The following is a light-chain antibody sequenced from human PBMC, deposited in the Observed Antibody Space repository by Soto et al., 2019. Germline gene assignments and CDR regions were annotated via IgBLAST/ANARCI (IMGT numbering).Light chain of an antibody. CDR3: MQGTHWPLT. J-gene: IGKJ5*01. V-gene: IGKV2-30*01. CDR1: QSLVYSDGDTY. CDR2: KIS. Sequence: DVVMPQSPLSLPVTLGQPASISCRSSQSLVYSDGDTYLNWFQQRPGQSPRRLIYKISNRDSGVPDRFSGSGSGTYFTLQISRVEAEDVGIYYCMQGTHWPLTFGQGTRLEIK.